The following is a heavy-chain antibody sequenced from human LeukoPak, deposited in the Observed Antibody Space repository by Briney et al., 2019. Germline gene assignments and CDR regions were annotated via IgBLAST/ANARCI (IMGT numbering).Heavy chain of an antibody. Sequence: ASVKVSCKASGYSFTSHYMHWVRQAPGQGLEWLGLINPSGSSTLYAQKFQGRVTMTRDMSTTTDYMELSSLRSEDTAVYYCAREGVGGASIWGQGTMVTVSS. V-gene: IGHV1-46*01. J-gene: IGHJ3*02. D-gene: IGHD1-26*01. CDR2: INPSGSST. CDR3: AREGVGGASI. CDR1: GYSFTSHY.